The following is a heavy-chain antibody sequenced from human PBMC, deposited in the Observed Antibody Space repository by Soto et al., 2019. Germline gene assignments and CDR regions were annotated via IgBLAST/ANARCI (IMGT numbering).Heavy chain of an antibody. V-gene: IGHV1-18*01. Sequence: ASVKVSCKASGYTFTTYDITWVRQAPGQGLEWMGWVSPFNGSTNDAQKFQGRVTMTTDTSTSTAYMELRTLRSDDTAEYYCARVAYTSGGALDLWGQGTLVTVS. CDR3: ARVAYTSGGALDL. D-gene: IGHD3-16*01. CDR1: GYTFTTYD. CDR2: VSPFNGST. J-gene: IGHJ5*02.